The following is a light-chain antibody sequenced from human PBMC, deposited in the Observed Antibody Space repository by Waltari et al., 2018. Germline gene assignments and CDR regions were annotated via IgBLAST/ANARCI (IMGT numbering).Light chain of an antibody. Sequence: DIVMTQSPLSLPVTPGEPASISCRSSRALRHSNGINYLDWYLQKPGQSPQLLISLASDRASGVPDRFSGSGSGTDFTLEISRVEAEDVGIYYCMQTLQTPYTFGQGTKLEI. V-gene: IGKV2-28*01. CDR1: RALRHSNGINY. CDR3: MQTLQTPYT. CDR2: LAS. J-gene: IGKJ2*01.